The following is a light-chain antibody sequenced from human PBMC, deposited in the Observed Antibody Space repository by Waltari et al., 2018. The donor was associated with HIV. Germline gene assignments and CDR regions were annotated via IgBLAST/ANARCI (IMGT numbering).Light chain of an antibody. V-gene: IGLV2-11*01. CDR3: CSSAGRYTFV. CDR2: DLN. CDR1: SNDVGAYNY. J-gene: IGLJ1*01. Sequence: QPPLTQSRSVSGSPGQSITISCTGTSNDVGAYNYVSWYQQHPGRAPKLLIFDLNRRPSGDPDRFSGSKSGNTASLTISGLQAEDEADYYCCSSAGRYTFVFGTGTKVTVL.